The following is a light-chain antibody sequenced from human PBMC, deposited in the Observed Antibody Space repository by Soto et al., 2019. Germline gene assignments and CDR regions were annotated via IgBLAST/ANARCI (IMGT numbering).Light chain of an antibody. V-gene: IGKV3-20*01. CDR3: QQYGNSLT. Sequence: ENVLTQSPGTLSLSPGERATLSCRASQSVSSSYLAWYQQNPGQAPRLLIYGASSRATGIPDRFSGSGSGTDFTLTISRLEPEDFAVYYCQQYGNSLTFGPGTKVDIK. CDR1: QSVSSSY. J-gene: IGKJ3*01. CDR2: GAS.